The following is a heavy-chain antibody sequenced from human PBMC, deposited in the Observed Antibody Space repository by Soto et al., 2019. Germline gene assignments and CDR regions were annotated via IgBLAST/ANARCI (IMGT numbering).Heavy chain of an antibody. J-gene: IGHJ5*02. D-gene: IGHD2-15*01. CDR3: AGFSEVADNEINWFDH. V-gene: IGHV4-30-4*01. Sequence: SETLSLTCTVSGASINSGDYYWTWIRQPPGKGLEWLGYIYYSGSTYYNPSLKSRVTISVDTSKNQFSLKLSSATAAHTAVYYCAGFSEVADNEINWFDHWGQGTLVTVSS. CDR2: IYYSGST. CDR1: GASINSGDYY.